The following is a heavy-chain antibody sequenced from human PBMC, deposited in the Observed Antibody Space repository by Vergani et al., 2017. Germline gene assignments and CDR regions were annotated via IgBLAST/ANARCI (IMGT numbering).Heavy chain of an antibody. CDR3: ARDDLWIDFHNYYNHIDV. CDR1: GGSSSSHY. CDR2: ISNSGHS. J-gene: IGHJ6*03. Sequence: QVRLQESGPGLVKPSETLSLICTVSGGSSSSHYWNWIRQPAGKGLEWIGRISNSGHSDYNPSLKSRVTMSIDTSKNQFSLKMSSVTAADTAVYYCARDDLWIDFHNYYNHIDVWGKGTTVTVSS. V-gene: IGHV4-4*07. D-gene: IGHD3-3*01.